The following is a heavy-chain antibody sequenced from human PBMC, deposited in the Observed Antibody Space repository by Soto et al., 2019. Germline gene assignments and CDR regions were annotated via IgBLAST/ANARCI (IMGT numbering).Heavy chain of an antibody. CDR2: IYHSGST. V-gene: IGHV4-30-2*01. Sequence: SETLSLTCAVSGGSISSGGYSWSWIRQPPGKGLEWIGYIYHSGSTYYNPSLKSRVTISVDRSKNQFSLKLSSVTAADTAVYYCARVYGYSYGPYFDYWGQGTLVTVSS. D-gene: IGHD5-18*01. CDR1: GGSISSGGYS. CDR3: ARVYGYSYGPYFDY. J-gene: IGHJ4*02.